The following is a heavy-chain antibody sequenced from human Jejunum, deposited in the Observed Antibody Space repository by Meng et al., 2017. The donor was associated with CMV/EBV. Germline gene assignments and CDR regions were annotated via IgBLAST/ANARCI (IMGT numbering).Heavy chain of an antibody. D-gene: IGHD1-14*01. V-gene: IGHV3-23*01. CDR1: GFTFSGYA. CDR2: IVGSGATT. J-gene: IGHJ4*02. CDR3: AKTEPSTY. Sequence: SLRLSCAASGFTFSGYAMSWVRQAPGKGLEWVSVIVGSGATTYYADSVKGRFTISRDNSKSTLSLQMNSLRVEDTAVYYCAKTEPSTYWGQGTLVTVSS.